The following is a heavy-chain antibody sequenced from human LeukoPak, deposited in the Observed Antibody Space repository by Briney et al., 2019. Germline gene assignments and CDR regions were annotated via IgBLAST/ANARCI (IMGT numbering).Heavy chain of an antibody. CDR2: INPNSGGT. CDR3: AREVRWVELRGYCDTTICYSWFDP. D-gene: IGHD2-2*01. CDR1: GYTFTGYY. J-gene: IGHJ5*02. Sequence: GASVKVSCKASGYTFTGYYMHWVRQAPGQGLEWMGWINPNSGGTNYAQKFQGRVTMTRDTSISTAYMELSRLRSDDTAVYYCAREVRWVELRGYCDTTICYSWFDPWGQGTLVTVSS. V-gene: IGHV1-2*02.